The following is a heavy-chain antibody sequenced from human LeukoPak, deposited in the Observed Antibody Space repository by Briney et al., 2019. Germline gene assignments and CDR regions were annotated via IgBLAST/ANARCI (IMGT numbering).Heavy chain of an antibody. CDR3: AGGANFDWLAWFDP. V-gene: IGHV4-30-4*08. CDR2: IYYSGST. D-gene: IGHD3-9*01. J-gene: IGHJ5*02. CDR1: GGSISSGGSY. Sequence: SETLSLTCTVSGGSISSGGSYWSWIRQHPGKGLEWIGYIYYSGSTYYNPSLKSRVTISVDTSKNQFSLKLSSVTAADTAVYYCAGGANFDWLAWFDPWGQGTLVTVSS.